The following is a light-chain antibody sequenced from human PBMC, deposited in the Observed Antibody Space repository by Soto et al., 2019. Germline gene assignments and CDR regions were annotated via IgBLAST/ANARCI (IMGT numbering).Light chain of an antibody. Sequence: DIVLTQSPDSLALSLGERATIHCKSSQNVLDSFNNKNFLAWYQQRPGQSPRLLTYWASTRAAGVSDRFTGSGSETDFTLTITSLQAEDVAVYYCQQYLATPYTFGQGTKVEIK. CDR1: QNVLDSFNNKNF. V-gene: IGKV4-1*01. CDR3: QQYLATPYT. CDR2: WAS. J-gene: IGKJ2*01.